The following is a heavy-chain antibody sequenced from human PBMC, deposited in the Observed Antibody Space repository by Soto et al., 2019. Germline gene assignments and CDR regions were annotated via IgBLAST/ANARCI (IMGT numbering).Heavy chain of an antibody. CDR2: LYYGGST. D-gene: IGHD1-26*01. V-gene: IGHV4-39*01. CDR3: ARQLPVGATSWFDP. Sequence: PSETLSLTCSVSGGSINSDDSFWGWVRQSPGKGLEWIGSLYYGGSTFYNPSLKSRVTISLDTSKNQFSLRLTSVTAADTAIYYCARQLPVGATSWFDPWGQGTLVTVPS. J-gene: IGHJ5*02. CDR1: GGSINSDDSF.